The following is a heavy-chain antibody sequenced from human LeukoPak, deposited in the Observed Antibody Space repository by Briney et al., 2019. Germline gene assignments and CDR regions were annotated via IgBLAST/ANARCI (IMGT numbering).Heavy chain of an antibody. J-gene: IGHJ6*02. CDR3: ARGPVAYYYYGMDV. Sequence: ASVKVSCKASGGTFSSYAMHWVRQAPGKGLEYVSAISSNGGSTYYANSVKGRFTISRDNSKNTLYLQMGSLRAEDMAVYYCARGPVAYYYYGMDVWGQGTTVTVSS. V-gene: IGHV3-64*01. CDR1: GGTFSSYA. CDR2: ISSNGGST.